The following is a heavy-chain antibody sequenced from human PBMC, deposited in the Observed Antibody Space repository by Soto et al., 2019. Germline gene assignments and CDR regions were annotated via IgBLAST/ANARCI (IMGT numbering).Heavy chain of an antibody. V-gene: IGHV1-18*01. J-gene: IGHJ5*02. CDR3: ARDPRIAAAGTGWFDP. Sequence: GASVKVSCKASGYTFTSYGISWVRQAPGQGLEWMGWISAYNGNTNYAQKLQGRVTMTTDTSTSTAYMELRSLRSDDTAVYYCARDPRIAAAGTGWFDPWGQGTLVTVS. CDR2: ISAYNGNT. D-gene: IGHD6-13*01. CDR1: GYTFTSYG.